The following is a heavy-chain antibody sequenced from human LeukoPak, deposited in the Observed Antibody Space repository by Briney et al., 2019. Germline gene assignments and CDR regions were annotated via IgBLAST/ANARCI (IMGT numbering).Heavy chain of an antibody. CDR3: SSQPAVLDLDL. D-gene: IGHD2-2*01. CDR1: GFPFSNFW. Sequence: PGGFLRLSCAASGFPFSNFWMTWVRQAPGKGLEWVANINPDGSGKHYADSAKGRISISRDNAKKTLYLQMTSLRVEDTGLYYCSSQPAVLDLDLWGQGILVTVSS. J-gene: IGHJ4*02. CDR2: INPDGSGK. V-gene: IGHV3-7*01.